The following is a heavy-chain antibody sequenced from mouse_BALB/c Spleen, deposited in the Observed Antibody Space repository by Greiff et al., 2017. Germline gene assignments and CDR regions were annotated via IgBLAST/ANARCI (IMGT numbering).Heavy chain of an antibody. Sequence: EVKLMESGAELVRSGASVKLSCTASGFNIKDYYMHWVKQRPEQGLEWIGWIDPENGDTEYAPKFQGKATMTADTSSNTAYLQLSSLTSEDTAVYYCTAYDSWYFDVWGEGTTVTVSS. CDR1: GFNIKDYY. CDR2: IDPENGDT. D-gene: IGHD2-4*01. V-gene: IGHV14-4*02. CDR3: TAYDSWYFDV. J-gene: IGHJ1*01.